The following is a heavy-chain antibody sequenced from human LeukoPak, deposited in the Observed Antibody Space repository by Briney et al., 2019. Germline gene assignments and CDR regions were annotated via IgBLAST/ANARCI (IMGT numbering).Heavy chain of an antibody. J-gene: IGHJ6*03. V-gene: IGHV4-59*01. CDR1: GGSISSYY. D-gene: IGHD4-17*01. CDR3: ARGHGDYASPYYYYYMDV. Sequence: KPSETLSLTRTVPGGSISSYYWGWIRQPPGKGLEWIGDIYYSGSTNYNPSLKSRVTISVDTSKNQFSLKLSSVTAADTAVYYCARGHGDYASPYYYYYMDVWGKGTTVTASS. CDR2: IYYSGST.